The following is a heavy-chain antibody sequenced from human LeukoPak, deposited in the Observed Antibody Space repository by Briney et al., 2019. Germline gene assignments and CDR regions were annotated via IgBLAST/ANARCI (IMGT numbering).Heavy chain of an antibody. CDR2: ISSSSSYI. D-gene: IGHD3-22*01. V-gene: IGHV3-21*01. J-gene: IGHJ4*02. Sequence: PGGSLRPSCAASGFTFSSYSMNWVRQAPGKGLEWVSSISSSSSYIYYADSVKGRFTISRDNAKNSLYLQMNSLRAEDTAVYYCARGGSGYPNNHDYWGQGTLVTVSS. CDR3: ARGGSGYPNNHDY. CDR1: GFTFSSYS.